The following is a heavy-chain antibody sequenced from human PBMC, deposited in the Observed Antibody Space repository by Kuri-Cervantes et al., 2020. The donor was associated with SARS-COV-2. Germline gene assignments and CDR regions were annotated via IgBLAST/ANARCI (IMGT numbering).Heavy chain of an antibody. D-gene: IGHD4-23*01. V-gene: IGHV1-18*01. J-gene: IGHJ4*02. Sequence: ASVKVSCKASGYTFTSYGISWVRQAPGQGLEWMGWISAYNGNTNYAQKLQGRVTITADESTSTAYMELSSLRSEDTAVYYCASSVIKYGGNSPAIDYWGQGTLVTVSS. CDR2: ISAYNGNT. CDR3: ASSVIKYGGNSPAIDY. CDR1: GYTFTSYG.